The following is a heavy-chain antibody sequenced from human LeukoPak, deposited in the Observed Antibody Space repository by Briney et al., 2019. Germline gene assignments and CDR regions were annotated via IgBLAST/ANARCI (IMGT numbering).Heavy chain of an antibody. CDR2: INYSGST. J-gene: IGHJ3*02. V-gene: IGHV4-59*01. Sequence: NPSESLSLTCTVSGGSISSYYRSWIRQPPGKGLEWVGYINYSGSTKYNPSLKSRVTISVHTSKNQFSLKLSSVTAADTAVYYCAGVYDILTGYYKEDAFDIWGQGTMVTVSS. CDR1: GGSISSYY. CDR3: AGVYDILTGYYKEDAFDI. D-gene: IGHD3-9*01.